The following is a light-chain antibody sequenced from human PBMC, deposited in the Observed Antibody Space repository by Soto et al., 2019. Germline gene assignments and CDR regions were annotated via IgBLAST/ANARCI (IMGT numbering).Light chain of an antibody. CDR3: QQYGSSPGLFT. CDR1: QSVSSNY. J-gene: IGKJ3*01. V-gene: IGKV3-20*01. Sequence: EAVLTQSPGSLSLSPGERATLSCRASQSVSSNYLAWYQQKPGQAPRLLIHGASSRATGIPDRFSGSGSGTDFTLTISRLEPEDIAVYYCQQYGSSPGLFTFGPGTKVEIK. CDR2: GAS.